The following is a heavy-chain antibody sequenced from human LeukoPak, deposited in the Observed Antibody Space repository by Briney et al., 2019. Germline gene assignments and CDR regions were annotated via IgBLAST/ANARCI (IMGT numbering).Heavy chain of an antibody. CDR1: GFTFSSYA. CDR2: ISGSGGST. J-gene: IGHJ4*02. Sequence: GGSLRLSCAASGFTFSSYAMSWVRQAPGKGLEWVSAISGSGGSTYYADSVKGRFTISKDNPKNTLYLQMNSLRAEDTAVYYCVKDPDYGSGTMVDYWGQGTLVTVSS. V-gene: IGHV3-23*01. CDR3: VKDPDYGSGTMVDY. D-gene: IGHD3-10*01.